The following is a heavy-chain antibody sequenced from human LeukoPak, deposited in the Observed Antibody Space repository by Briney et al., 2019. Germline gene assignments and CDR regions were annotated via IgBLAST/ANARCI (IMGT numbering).Heavy chain of an antibody. Sequence: GGSLRLSCAASGFTFSSCAMSWVRQAPGKGLEWVSAISGSGGSTYYADSVKGRFTISRDNSKNTLYLQMNSLRAEDTAVYYCAKTGDSSGYYHFDYWGQGTLVTVSS. CDR2: ISGSGGST. CDR1: GFTFSSCA. V-gene: IGHV3-23*01. J-gene: IGHJ4*02. D-gene: IGHD3-22*01. CDR3: AKTGDSSGYYHFDY.